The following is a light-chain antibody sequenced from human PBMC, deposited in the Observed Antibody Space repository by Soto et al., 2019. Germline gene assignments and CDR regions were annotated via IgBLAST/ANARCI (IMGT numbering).Light chain of an antibody. CDR3: QQRNSYPLT. CDR1: QGIMSF. Sequence: IQLTQSPSSLSASVGDRVTITCRASQGIMSFLSWYQQSPGQAPKLLIYDASILQTGVPSRFSGSGSGTEFTLTINSLQPEDFASYYCQQRNSYPLTFGGGTKLEIK. J-gene: IGKJ4*01. V-gene: IGKV1-9*01. CDR2: DAS.